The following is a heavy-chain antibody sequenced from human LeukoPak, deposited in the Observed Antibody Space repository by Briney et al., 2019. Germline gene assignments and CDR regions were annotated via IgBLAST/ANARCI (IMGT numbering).Heavy chain of an antibody. V-gene: IGHV3-48*04. D-gene: IGHD2-21*01. CDR2: ISSSGNTR. CDR1: GFMFSSHS. CDR3: AWGGIAAFDS. Sequence: VGSLRLSCAASGFMFSSHSMNWVRQAPGKGLEWVAYISSSGNTRYYADSVKGRFTISRDNAKNSLYLQMNSLRAEDTAVYYCAWGGIAAFDSWGQGTLVTVSS. J-gene: IGHJ4*02.